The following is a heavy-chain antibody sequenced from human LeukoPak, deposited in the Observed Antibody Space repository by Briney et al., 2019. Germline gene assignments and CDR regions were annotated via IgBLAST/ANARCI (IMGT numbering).Heavy chain of an antibody. V-gene: IGHV3-33*01. J-gene: IGHJ4*02. CDR1: GFTFSSYG. CDR3: ARAWGAGPFDC. D-gene: IGHD1-26*01. CDR2: IWYDGSNK. Sequence: GGSLRLSCAASGFTFSSYGMHWVRQAPGKGLEWVAVIWYDGSNKYYADSVKGRFTISRDNSKNTLYLQMNSLRAEDTAVYYCARAWGAGPFDCWGQGTLVTVSS.